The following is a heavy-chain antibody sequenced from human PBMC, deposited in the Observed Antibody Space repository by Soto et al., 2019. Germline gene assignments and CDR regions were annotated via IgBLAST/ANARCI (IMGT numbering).Heavy chain of an antibody. CDR1: GFTFSSYA. CDR2: ISSNGGST. Sequence: PGGSLRLSCAASGFTFSSYAMHWVRQAPGKGLEYASAISSNGGSTYYANSVKGRFTISRDNSKNTLYLQMGSLRAEDMAVYYCARALKVWGPGTLVTLSS. CDR3: ARALKV. J-gene: IGHJ4*02. V-gene: IGHV3-64*01.